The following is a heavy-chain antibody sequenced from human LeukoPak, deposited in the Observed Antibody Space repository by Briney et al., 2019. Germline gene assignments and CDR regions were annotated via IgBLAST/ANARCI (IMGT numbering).Heavy chain of an antibody. J-gene: IGHJ4*02. D-gene: IGHD1-26*01. V-gene: IGHV3-30-3*01. CDR2: ISYDGSNK. Sequence: GGSLRLSCAASGFIFSTHSMYWVRQAPGKGLEWVAVISYDGSNKNYADSVKGRFTTSRDNSKSTLYLQMDSLRTDDTAMYYCARAPWGVGATPPYWGQGTLATVSS. CDR3: ARAPWGVGATPPY. CDR1: GFIFSTHS.